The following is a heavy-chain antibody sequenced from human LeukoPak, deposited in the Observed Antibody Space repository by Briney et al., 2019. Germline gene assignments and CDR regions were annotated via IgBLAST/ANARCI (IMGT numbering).Heavy chain of an antibody. CDR1: GFTFSSYG. CDR3: AIKYYGPGSYMGDY. V-gene: IGHV3-30*03. CDR2: ISYDGSNK. D-gene: IGHD3-10*01. Sequence: GGSLRLSCAASGFTFSSYGMHWVRQAPGKGLEWVAVISYDGSNKYYADSVKGRFTISRDNSKNTLYLQMNSLRAEDTAVYYCAIKYYGPGSYMGDYWGQGTLVTVSS. J-gene: IGHJ4*02.